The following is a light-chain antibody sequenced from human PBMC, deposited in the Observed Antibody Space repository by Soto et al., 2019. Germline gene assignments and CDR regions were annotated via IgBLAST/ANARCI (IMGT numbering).Light chain of an antibody. CDR1: SSDVGSYNY. J-gene: IGLJ2*01. Sequence: QSALTQPASVSGSPGQSITISCTGTSSDVGSYNYVSWYQQHPGKAPKLMIYEVRNRPSGVSDRFSGSESGKTASLTIFGLQGEDEADYYCSSYTTSTTQVFGGGTKLTVL. V-gene: IGLV2-14*01. CDR3: SSYTTSTTQV. CDR2: EVR.